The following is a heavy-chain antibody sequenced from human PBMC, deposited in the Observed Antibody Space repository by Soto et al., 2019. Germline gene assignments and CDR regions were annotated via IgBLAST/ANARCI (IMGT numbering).Heavy chain of an antibody. D-gene: IGHD4-4*01. V-gene: IGHV3-7*01. CDR2: IKSRTESEK. Sequence: PGGSLRLSCAASGFTFSNVWLSWVRQGPGKGLEWLGRIKSRTESEKKYADSVKGRFSISRDNAKNSMYLQMDSLRGEDTAVYYCVRGGSNYASWGQGTLVTVSS. CDR1: GFTFSNVW. CDR3: VRGGSNYAS. J-gene: IGHJ5*02.